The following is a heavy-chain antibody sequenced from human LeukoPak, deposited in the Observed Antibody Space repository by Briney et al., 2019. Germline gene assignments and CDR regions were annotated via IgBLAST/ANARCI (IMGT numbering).Heavy chain of an antibody. CDR3: ARRMEDGYNSITFDY. V-gene: IGHV1-46*01. CDR1: GYTFTSYY. J-gene: IGHJ4*02. Sequence: GASVKVSCKASGYTFTSYYMHWVRQAPGQGLEWMGIINPSGGSTSYAQKFQGRVTMTRDTSTSTVYMELSSLRSEDTAVYYCARRMEDGYNSITFDYWGQGTLATVSS. CDR2: INPSGGST. D-gene: IGHD5-24*01.